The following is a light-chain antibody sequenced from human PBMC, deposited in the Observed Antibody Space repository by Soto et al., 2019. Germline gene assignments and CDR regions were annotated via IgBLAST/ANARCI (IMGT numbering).Light chain of an antibody. CDR1: QDLXNH. CDR3: QQSFTSPRT. J-gene: IGKJ4*01. V-gene: IGKV1-33*01. Sequence: IRLTHSASSLSASVGDRVTITCQASQDLXNHFNWYQQKPGKAPKFLXYDASNLEKGVPSRFSGSGSGTDFTCTISSLQPEDCATYFCQQSFTSPRTFGGGTKVDIK. CDR2: DAS.